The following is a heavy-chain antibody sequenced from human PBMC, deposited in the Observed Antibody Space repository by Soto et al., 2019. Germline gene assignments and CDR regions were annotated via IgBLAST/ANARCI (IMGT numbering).Heavy chain of an antibody. V-gene: IGHV1-18*01. CDR3: ARYGWNDENYYDGMDV. CDR1: GYTFTSYG. J-gene: IGHJ6*02. CDR2: ISAYNGNT. D-gene: IGHD1-1*01. Sequence: QVQLVQSGAEVKKPGASVKVSCKASGYTFTSYGISWVRQAPGQGLEGMGWISAYNGNTNDAQKLQGRVTMTTDTSTSTAYMELRSLRSDDTAVYYCARYGWNDENYYDGMDVWGPGTTVTVCS.